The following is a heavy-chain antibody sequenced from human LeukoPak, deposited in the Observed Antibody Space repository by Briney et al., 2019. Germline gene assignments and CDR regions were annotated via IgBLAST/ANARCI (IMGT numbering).Heavy chain of an antibody. CDR1: GDSIRTYS. Sequence: SETLSLTCAVSGDSIRTYSWSWIRQSPGTGLEWIGYIDYTGSTNYNPSLKSRVTISIDTSKNHFSLKLTSVTAADTAVYYCARHPVLLSGMDVWGQGTTVTVSS. CDR2: IDYTGST. J-gene: IGHJ6*02. V-gene: IGHV4-59*08. D-gene: IGHD3-10*01. CDR3: ARHPVLLSGMDV.